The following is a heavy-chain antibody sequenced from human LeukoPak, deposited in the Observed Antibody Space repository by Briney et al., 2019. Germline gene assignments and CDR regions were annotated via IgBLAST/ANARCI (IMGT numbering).Heavy chain of an antibody. J-gene: IGHJ6*02. V-gene: IGHV4-59*01. Sequence: SETLSLTCTVSGGSISSYYWSWIRQPPGKGLEWIGYIYYSGSTNYNPSLKSRVTISVDTSKNQFSLKLSSVTAADTAVYYCARDKRTYYDFWSGYPYYYYYGMGVWGQGTTVTVSS. D-gene: IGHD3-3*01. CDR3: ARDKRTYYDFWSGYPYYYYYGMGV. CDR1: GGSISSYY. CDR2: IYYSGST.